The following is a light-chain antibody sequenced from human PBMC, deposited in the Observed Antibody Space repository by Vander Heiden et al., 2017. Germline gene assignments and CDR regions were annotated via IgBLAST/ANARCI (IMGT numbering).Light chain of an antibody. J-gene: IGKJ4*01. CDR3: QQTYTTHQT. V-gene: IGKV1-39*01. Sequence: SLSASLGERVTITCRTSQSIDVYLNWYQQKPGKAPNLLIYIASSLQTGVPPRFSGSGSGIDFTLTISSLQPEDSATYYCQQTYTTHQTFGGGTKLEIK. CDR2: IAS. CDR1: QSIDVY.